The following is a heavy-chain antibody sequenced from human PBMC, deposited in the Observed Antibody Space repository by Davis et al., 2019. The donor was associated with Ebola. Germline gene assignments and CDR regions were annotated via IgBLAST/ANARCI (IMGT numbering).Heavy chain of an antibody. J-gene: IGHJ4*02. D-gene: IGHD1-26*01. CDR2: IYPGDSDT. CDR1: GYSFTSYW. CDR3: ARLRSGNYLSAPDY. Sequence: PGGSLRLSCKGSGYSFTSYWIGWVRQMPGKGLEWMGIIYPGDSDTRYSPSFQGQVTISADKSISTAYLQWSSLKASDTAMYYCARLRSGNYLSAPDYWGQGTLVTVSS. V-gene: IGHV5-51*01.